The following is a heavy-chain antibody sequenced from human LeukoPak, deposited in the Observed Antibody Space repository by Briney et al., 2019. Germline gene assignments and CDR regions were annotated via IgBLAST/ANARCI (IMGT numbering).Heavy chain of an antibody. V-gene: IGHV3-53*01. D-gene: IGHD6-19*01. CDR3: ASQYSSGWYGLDY. Sequence: GGSLRLSCAASGFTVSNNYMSWVRQPPGKGLGSVSVIYSGGGTYYADSVKGRFTISRDNSKNTLYLQMNSLRAEDTAVYYCASQYSSGWYGLDYWGQGTLVTVSS. CDR2: IYSGGGT. CDR1: GFTVSNNY. J-gene: IGHJ4*02.